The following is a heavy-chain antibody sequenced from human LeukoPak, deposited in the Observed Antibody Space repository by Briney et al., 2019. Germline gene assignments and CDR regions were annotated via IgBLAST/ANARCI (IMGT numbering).Heavy chain of an antibody. V-gene: IGHV3-73*01. CDR1: GFTFSGSA. CDR2: IRSKANSYAT. D-gene: IGHD6-6*01. J-gene: IGHJ4*02. CDR3: TRQYSSSSNFDY. Sequence: PGGSLRLSCAAFGFTFSGSAMHWVRQASGKGLEWVGRIRSKANSYATAYAASVKGRFTISRDDSKNTAYLQMNSLKTEDTAVYYCTRQYSSSSNFDYWGQGTLATVSS.